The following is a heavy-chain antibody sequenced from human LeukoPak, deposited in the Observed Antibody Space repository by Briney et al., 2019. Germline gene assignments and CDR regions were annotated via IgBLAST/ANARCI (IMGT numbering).Heavy chain of an antibody. V-gene: IGHV4-59*12. J-gene: IGHJ4*02. CDR3: ARYPTRDYATYAFDY. Sequence: SETLSLTCTVSGGSISSYYWSWIRQPPGKGLEWIGSISYSGTTNYNPSLKSRVTISVDTSKNQFSLKLSSVTAADTAVYYCARYPTRDYATYAFDYWGQGTLVTVSS. CDR2: ISYSGTT. D-gene: IGHD4-17*01. CDR1: GGSISSYY.